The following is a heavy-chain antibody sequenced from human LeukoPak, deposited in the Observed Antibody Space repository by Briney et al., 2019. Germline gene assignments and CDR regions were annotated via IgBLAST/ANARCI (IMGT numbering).Heavy chain of an antibody. V-gene: IGHV4-34*01. D-gene: IGHD3-22*01. J-gene: IGHJ3*01. Sequence: SETLSLTCAVYGGSFSGYYWSWIRQPPGKGLEWIGEINHSGSTNYNPSLKSRVTISVDTSKNQFSLKLSSVTAANTAVYYCALDGDSRGHWGQGTMVTVSS. CDR2: INHSGST. CDR3: ALDGDSRGH. CDR1: GGSFSGYY.